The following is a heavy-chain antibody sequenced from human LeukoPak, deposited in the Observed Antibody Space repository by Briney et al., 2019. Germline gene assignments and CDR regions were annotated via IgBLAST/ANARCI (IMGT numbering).Heavy chain of an antibody. CDR3: ARDHNWFDP. CDR2: IYPSGTT. CDR1: GYSISSGYY. V-gene: IGHV4-38-2*02. J-gene: IGHJ5*02. Sequence: SETLSLTCTVSGYSISSGYYWGWIRQPPGKGLEWIGNIYPSGTTYYNPSLKTRVTISVDTSKNQFSLKLSSVTAADTAVYYCARDHNWFDPWGQGTLVTVSS.